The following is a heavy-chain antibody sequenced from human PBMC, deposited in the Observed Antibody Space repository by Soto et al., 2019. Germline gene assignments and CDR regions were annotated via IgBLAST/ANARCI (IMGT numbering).Heavy chain of an antibody. V-gene: IGHV4-34*01. J-gene: IGHJ6*02. CDR1: GGSFSGFC. CDR3: ARADRTLVTSYGLDV. Sequence: YETLSLTCAVSGGSFSGFCWTWIRQPPGEGLEWIGEINHSGTINFNPSLRSRLTISLDSSKKHFSLKLTSLTAADAAVYYCARADRTLVTSYGLDVWGQGTTVTVSS. D-gene: IGHD2-21*02. CDR2: INHSGTI.